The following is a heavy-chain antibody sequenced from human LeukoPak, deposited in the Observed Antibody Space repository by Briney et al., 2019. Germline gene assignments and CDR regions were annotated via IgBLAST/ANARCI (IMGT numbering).Heavy chain of an antibody. Sequence: SETLSLTCTVSGGSISSSSYYWGWIRQPPGKGLEWIGSIYYSGSTYYNPSLKSRVTISVDTSKNQFSLKLSSVTAADTAVYYCARGSAAAGMWDHVFDPWGQGTLVTVSS. CDR3: ARGSAAAGMWDHVFDP. V-gene: IGHV4-39*07. D-gene: IGHD6-13*01. J-gene: IGHJ5*02. CDR1: GGSISSSSYY. CDR2: IYYSGST.